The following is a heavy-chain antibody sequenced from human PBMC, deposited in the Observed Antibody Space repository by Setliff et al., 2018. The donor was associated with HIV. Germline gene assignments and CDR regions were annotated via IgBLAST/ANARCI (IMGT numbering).Heavy chain of an antibody. CDR1: GYIFTGYY. V-gene: IGHV1-2*02. J-gene: IGHJ6*03. CDR2: VNPSIVGT. Sequence: ASVKVSCKASGYIFTGYYMHWVRQAPGEGLEWMGWVNPSIVGTNYAQKFQGRVTMTRDTSISTAYMELSGLRSDDTAVYYCARAAWEGERYLYYMDVWGKGTTVTVSS. D-gene: IGHD1-26*01. CDR3: ARAAWEGERYLYYMDV.